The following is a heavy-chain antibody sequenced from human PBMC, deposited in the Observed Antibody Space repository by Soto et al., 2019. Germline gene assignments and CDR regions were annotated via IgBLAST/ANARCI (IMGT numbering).Heavy chain of an antibody. D-gene: IGHD6-6*01. J-gene: IGHJ4*02. CDR2: INAGNGNT. Sequence: ASLKVSCKASGYTLTSYPMHWVRQAPGQRLEWMGWINAGNGNTKYSQKFQGRVTITRDTSASTAYMELSSLRSEDTAVYYCARDLSYSSLFGYWGQGPLGTVSS. CDR3: ARDLSYSSLFGY. V-gene: IGHV1-3*01. CDR1: GYTLTSYP.